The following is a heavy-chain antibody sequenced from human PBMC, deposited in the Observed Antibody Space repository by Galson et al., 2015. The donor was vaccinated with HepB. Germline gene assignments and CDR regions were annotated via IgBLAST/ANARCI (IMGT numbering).Heavy chain of an antibody. CDR1: GFTFSSYW. CDR2: IKQDGSEK. J-gene: IGHJ6*02. CDR3: EAANSMVGAITENYYYYGMDV. V-gene: IGHV3-7*03. Sequence: SLRLSCAASGFTFSSYWMSWVRQAPGKGLEWVANIKQDGSEKYYVDSVKGRFTISRDNAKNSLYLQMNSLRAEDTAVYYCEAANSMVGAITENYYYYGMDVWGQGTTVTVSS. D-gene: IGHD1-26*01.